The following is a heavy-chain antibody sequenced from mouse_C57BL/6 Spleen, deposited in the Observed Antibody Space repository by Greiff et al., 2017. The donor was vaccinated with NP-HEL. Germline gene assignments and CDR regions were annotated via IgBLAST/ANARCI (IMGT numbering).Heavy chain of an antibody. V-gene: IGHV8-8*01. Sequence: QVTLKVSGPGILQPSQTLSLTCSFSGFSLSTFGMGVGWIRQPSGKGLEWLAHIWWDDDKYYTPALKSRPPLPKDTPKNQVFIKIANVDTADTATDYCARNYYGSRGYFDVWGTGTTVTVSS. D-gene: IGHD1-1*01. CDR2: IWWDDDK. J-gene: IGHJ1*03. CDR1: GFSLSTFGMG. CDR3: ARNYYGSRGYFDV.